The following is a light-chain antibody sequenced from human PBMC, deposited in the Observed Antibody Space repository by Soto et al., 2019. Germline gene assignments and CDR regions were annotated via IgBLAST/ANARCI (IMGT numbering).Light chain of an antibody. CDR3: CSYTTSTTYV. CDR2: GVN. CDR1: VSDVGGYDS. J-gene: IGLJ1*01. Sequence: QSALPQPASVSGSPGQSITISCTGTVSDVGGYDSVSWYQQHPGRAPKLIIYGVNNRPSGVSNRFSASKSADTASLTISGLQAEDEANYYCCSYTTSTTYVFGTGTKVTVL. V-gene: IGLV2-14*03.